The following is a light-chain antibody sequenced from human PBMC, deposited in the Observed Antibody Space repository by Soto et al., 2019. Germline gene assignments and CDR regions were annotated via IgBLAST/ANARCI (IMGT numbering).Light chain of an antibody. V-gene: IGLV1-40*01. CDR2: GNN. Sequence: QAVVTQPPSVSGAPGQRVTISCTGSSSNIGAGYDVHWYQQLPGTAPKLVIYGNNNRPSGVPDRFSGSKSGTSASLAITGLQAEDEADYYCQSYDSSLSAYVIFGGGTKLTVL. J-gene: IGLJ2*01. CDR3: QSYDSSLSAYVI. CDR1: SSNIGAGYD.